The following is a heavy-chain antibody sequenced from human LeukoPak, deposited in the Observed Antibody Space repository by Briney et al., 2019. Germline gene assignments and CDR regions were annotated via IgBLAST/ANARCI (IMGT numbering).Heavy chain of an antibody. Sequence: SETLSLTCTVSGGSISSSSYYWGWIRQPPGKGLEWIGSIYYSGSTYYNPSLKSRVTISVDTSKNQFSLKLSSVTAADTAVYYCARSYDWLNAFDIWGQGTMVTVSS. CDR3: ARSYDWLNAFDI. V-gene: IGHV4-39*07. D-gene: IGHD3-16*01. CDR1: GGSISSSSYY. CDR2: IYYSGST. J-gene: IGHJ3*02.